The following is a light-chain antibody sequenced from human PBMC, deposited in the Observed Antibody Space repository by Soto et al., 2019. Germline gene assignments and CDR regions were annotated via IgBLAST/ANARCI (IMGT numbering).Light chain of an antibody. CDR1: SSNIGGNS. Sequence: QSVLTQPPSVSAAPAQKVTISCSGSSSNIGGNSVSWYQQLPGTAPKLLIYDDNKRPSGIPDRFSGSKSGTSATLGITGFQTGDEADYYCGSWDSSLSAYVFGTGTKVNV. CDR2: DDN. J-gene: IGLJ1*01. CDR3: GSWDSSLSAYV. V-gene: IGLV1-51*01.